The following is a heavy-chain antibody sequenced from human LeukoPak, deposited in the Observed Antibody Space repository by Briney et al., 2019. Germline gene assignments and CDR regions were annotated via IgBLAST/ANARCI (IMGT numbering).Heavy chain of an antibody. J-gene: IGHJ4*02. V-gene: IGHV4-34*01. D-gene: IGHD3-9*01. CDR3: EIFYYDILTGYYIGDY. CDR2: INHSGST. Sequence: SETLSLTWAVYGGSFSGYYWSWIRQPPGKGLEWIGEINHSGSTNYNPSLKSRVTISVDTSKNQFSLKLSSVTAADTAVYYCEIFYYDILTGYYIGDYWGQGTLVTVSS. CDR1: GGSFSGYY.